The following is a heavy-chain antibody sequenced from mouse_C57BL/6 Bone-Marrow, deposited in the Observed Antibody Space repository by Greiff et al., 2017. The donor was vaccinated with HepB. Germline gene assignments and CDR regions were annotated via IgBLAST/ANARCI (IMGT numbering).Heavy chain of an antibody. Sequence: EVQRVESGGGLVKPGGSLKLSCAASGFTFSDYGMHWVRQAPEKGLEWVAYISSGSSTIYYADTVKGRFTISRDNAKNTLFLQMTGLRSEDTAMYYCARLRRAWFAYWGQGTLVTVSA. CDR3: ARLRRAWFAY. CDR2: ISSGSSTI. J-gene: IGHJ3*01. CDR1: GFTFSDYG. V-gene: IGHV5-17*01. D-gene: IGHD2-4*01.